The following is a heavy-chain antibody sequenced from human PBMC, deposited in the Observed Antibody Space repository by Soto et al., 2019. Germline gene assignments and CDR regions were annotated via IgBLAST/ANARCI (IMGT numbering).Heavy chain of an antibody. J-gene: IGHJ4*02. D-gene: IGHD3-10*01. Sequence: QVHLVQSGAEVKRPGSSVRVSCRASGGTFYTYAFTWVRQAPGQGLEWMGGITPMIGTTKYAQNFHGRVTFSADESASTAYMELSNLRSDATDVYYCARDVSVMTSVFGFWGQGTLITVSS. V-gene: IGHV1-69*01. CDR1: GGTFYTYA. CDR3: ARDVSVMTSVFGF. CDR2: ITPMIGTT.